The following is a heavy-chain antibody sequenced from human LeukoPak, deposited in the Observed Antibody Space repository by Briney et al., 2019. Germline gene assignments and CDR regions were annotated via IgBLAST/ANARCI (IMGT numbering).Heavy chain of an antibody. Sequence: PGGSLRLSCAASGFTFSSYSMNWVRQAPGKGLEWVSSISSSSSYIYYADSVKGRFTISRDNAKNSLYLQMNSLRAEDTAVYYCARASDYGDYVVDYWGQGTLVTVSS. CDR3: ARASDYGDYVVDY. J-gene: IGHJ4*02. V-gene: IGHV3-21*01. CDR2: ISSSSSYI. D-gene: IGHD4-17*01. CDR1: GFTFSSYS.